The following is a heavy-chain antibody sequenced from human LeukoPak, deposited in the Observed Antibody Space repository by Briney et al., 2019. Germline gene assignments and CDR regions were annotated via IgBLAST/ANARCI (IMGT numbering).Heavy chain of an antibody. V-gene: IGHV1-69*13. D-gene: IGHD3-16*02. Sequence: ASVKVSCKASGGTFSSYAISWVRQAPRQGREWVGGIIPLFVTAKYAQKFHGRVTITPDESTSTAYMELRSLRYEDTAVYYCASDKGVWGSYLLDYWGQGTLVTVSS. J-gene: IGHJ4*02. CDR1: GGTFSSYA. CDR2: IIPLFVTA. CDR3: ASDKGVWGSYLLDY.